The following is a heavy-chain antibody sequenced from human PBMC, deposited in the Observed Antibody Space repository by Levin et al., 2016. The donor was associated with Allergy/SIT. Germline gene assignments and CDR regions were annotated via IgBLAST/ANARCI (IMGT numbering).Heavy chain of an antibody. CDR3: ARHPPQWEDDYSAYYLGGMDV. CDR2: IYPGDSDT. Sequence: KVSCKASGYRFTSHWIGWVRQQPGKGLEWMGTIYPGDSDTRYSPSFQGQVTISADKSISTAYLQWSSLKASDTAMYYCARHPPQWEDDYSAYYLGGMDVWGQGTTVTVSS. V-gene: IGHV5-51*01. J-gene: IGHJ6*02. D-gene: IGHD3-22*01. CDR1: GYRFTSHW.